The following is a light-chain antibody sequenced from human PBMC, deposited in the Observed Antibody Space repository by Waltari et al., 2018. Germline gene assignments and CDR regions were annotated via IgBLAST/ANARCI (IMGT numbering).Light chain of an antibody. CDR2: ATS. V-gene: IGKV3-20*01. CDR3: QNHERLPAT. Sequence: EVVLTQSPGTLSLSPGERATLSCRASQSVSKYLAWYQQRPGQAPRLLSSATSTRATGCPDGFSGSGFGTDFSLTISRLEPEDFAVYYCQNHERLPATFGQGTKVEIK. J-gene: IGKJ1*01. CDR1: QSVSKY.